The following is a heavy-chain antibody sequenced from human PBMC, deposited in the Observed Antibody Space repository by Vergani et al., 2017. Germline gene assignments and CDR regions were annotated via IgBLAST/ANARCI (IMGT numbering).Heavy chain of an antibody. CDR3: AKGDDILTGYYPY. CDR1: GFTFSSYV. Sequence: EVQLLESGGGLVQPGGSLRLSCAASGFTFSSYVMRWVRQAPGKGLEWVSAISGSGGSTYYADSVKGRFTISRDNSKNTLYLQMNSLRVEDTAVYYCAKGDDILTGYYPYWGQGTLVTVSS. V-gene: IGHV3-23*01. CDR2: ISGSGGST. J-gene: IGHJ4*02. D-gene: IGHD3-9*01.